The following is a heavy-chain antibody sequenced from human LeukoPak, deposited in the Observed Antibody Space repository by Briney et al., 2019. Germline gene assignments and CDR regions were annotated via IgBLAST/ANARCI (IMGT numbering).Heavy chain of an antibody. J-gene: IGHJ4*02. CDR1: GFTFSIYS. D-gene: IGHD4-23*01. CDR2: ISSSSSYI. CDR3: ARESTVGTPPA. V-gene: IGHV3-21*01. Sequence: PGRSLRLSCAASGFTFSIYSINWVRQAPGKGLEWVSSISSSSSYIYYADSVKGRFTISRDNAKNSLYLHMNSLRAEDTAVYFCARESTVGTPPAWGQGTLVTVSS.